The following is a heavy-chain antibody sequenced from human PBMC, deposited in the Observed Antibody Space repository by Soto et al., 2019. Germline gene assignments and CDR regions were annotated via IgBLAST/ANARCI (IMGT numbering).Heavy chain of an antibody. CDR3: ARQSSYRLFGMDV. Sequence: GESLKISCKGSGYSFTSYWIGWVRQMPGKGLEWMGIIYPGDSDTRYSPSFQGQVTISADKSISTAYLQWSSLKAPDTAMYYCARQSSYRLFGMDVWGQGTTVTVSS. V-gene: IGHV5-51*01. CDR1: GYSFTSYW. D-gene: IGHD5-18*01. J-gene: IGHJ6*02. CDR2: IYPGDSDT.